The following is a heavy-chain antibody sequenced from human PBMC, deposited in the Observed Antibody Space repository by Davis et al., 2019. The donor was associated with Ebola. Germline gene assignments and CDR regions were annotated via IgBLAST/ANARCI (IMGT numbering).Heavy chain of an antibody. J-gene: IGHJ6*02. D-gene: IGHD3-22*01. CDR3: ARGDHSDGSGYYYGLDV. Sequence: GESLKISCAGSGLPFSDYYMSWIRQAPGKGLEWVSYVSSTSPYTNYADSVKGRFTISRDNAKNSLYLQMDSLRVEDTAVYFCARGDHSDGSGYYYGLDVWGQGTTVTVSS. CDR2: VSSTSPYT. CDR1: GLPFSDYY. V-gene: IGHV3-11*05.